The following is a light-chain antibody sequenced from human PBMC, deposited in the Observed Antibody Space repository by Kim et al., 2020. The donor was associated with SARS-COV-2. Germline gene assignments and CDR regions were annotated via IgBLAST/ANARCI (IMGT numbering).Light chain of an antibody. CDR1: QSVRNN. Sequence: EIVMTQSPATLSVSPGERATLSCRASQSVRNNLAGYQHKPGQGPSPLLLSASTRATGIPARFTGSGSGTAFTLTITSLQSEDSAVYYCQQYNNWPPRTVGHGTKG. J-gene: IGKJ1*01. V-gene: IGKV3-15*01. CDR3: QQYNNWPPRT. CDR2: SAS.